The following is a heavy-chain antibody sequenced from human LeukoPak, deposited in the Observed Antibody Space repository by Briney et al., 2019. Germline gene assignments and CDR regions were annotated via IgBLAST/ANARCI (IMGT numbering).Heavy chain of an antibody. Sequence: PGGSLRLSCAASGFTFSDYDMHWVRQATGKGLEWVSAIGTAGDTYYTGSVKGRFTISRENAKNSLYLQMNSLRAGDTAVYYCARVAKERVGGVYYFDYWGQGTLVTVSP. D-gene: IGHD1-1*01. CDR3: ARVAKERVGGVYYFDY. CDR2: IGTAGDT. CDR1: GFTFSDYD. V-gene: IGHV3-13*01. J-gene: IGHJ4*02.